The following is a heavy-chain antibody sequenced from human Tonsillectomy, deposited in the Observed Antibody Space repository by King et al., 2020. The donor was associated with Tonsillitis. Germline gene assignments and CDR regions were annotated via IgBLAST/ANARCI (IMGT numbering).Heavy chain of an antibody. CDR1: GGSISSYY. J-gene: IGHJ2*01. D-gene: IGHD2-2*01. CDR2: IYYSGST. Sequence: QLQESGPGLVKPSETLSLTCTVSGGSISSYYWSWIRQPPGKGLEWIVYIYYSGSTNYNPSLKSRVTISVDTSKNQFSLKLSSVPAADTAVYYCARRGCSSTSCYAGWYFDLWGRGTLVTVSS. V-gene: IGHV4-59*01. CDR3: ARRGCSSTSCYAGWYFDL.